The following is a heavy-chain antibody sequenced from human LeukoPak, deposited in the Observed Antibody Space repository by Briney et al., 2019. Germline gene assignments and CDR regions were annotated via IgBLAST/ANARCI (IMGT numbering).Heavy chain of an antibody. J-gene: IGHJ4*02. CDR1: GGSISSDY. CDR2: IYYIRST. Sequence: SETLSLTCTVSGGSISSDYWSWIRQPPGKGLEWIGYIYYIRSTNYNPSLKSRITISVDTSKSHFSLKLSSVTAADTAVYYCARVVGATGSSDYWGQGTLVTVSS. V-gene: IGHV4-59*01. D-gene: IGHD1-26*01. CDR3: ARVVGATGSSDY.